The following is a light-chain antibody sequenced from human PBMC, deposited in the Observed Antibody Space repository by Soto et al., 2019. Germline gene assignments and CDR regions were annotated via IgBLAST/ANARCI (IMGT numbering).Light chain of an antibody. Sequence: QSVLTQPASVSGSPGQSITISCTGTSSDVGGYNYVSWYQQHPSKAPKLMIYDVSNRPSGVSNRFSGSKSGNTASLTISGLQAEDEADYYCSSYTSSTHNYVFGTGTKVTVL. J-gene: IGLJ1*01. V-gene: IGLV2-14*01. CDR1: SSDVGGYNY. CDR2: DVS. CDR3: SSYTSSTHNYV.